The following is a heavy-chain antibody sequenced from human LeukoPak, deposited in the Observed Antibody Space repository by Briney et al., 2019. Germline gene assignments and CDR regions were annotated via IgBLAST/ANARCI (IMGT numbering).Heavy chain of an antibody. CDR3: ASGGPRWYYFDY. V-gene: IGHV4-59*01. CDR1: GGPISSYY. Sequence: PSETLSLTCTVSGGPISSYYWSWIRQPPGKGLEWIGYIYYSGSTNNNPTLKSRVTISVDTSKNQFSLKLSSVTAADTAVYYCASGGPRWYYFDYWGQGTLVTVSS. CDR2: IYYSGST. J-gene: IGHJ4*02. D-gene: IGHD2-15*01.